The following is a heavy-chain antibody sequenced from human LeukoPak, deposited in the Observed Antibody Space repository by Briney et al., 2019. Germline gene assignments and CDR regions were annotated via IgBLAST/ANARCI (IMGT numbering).Heavy chain of an antibody. CDR1: GFTFSSYS. CDR2: ISSSSSTI. V-gene: IGHV3-48*04. J-gene: IGHJ4*02. D-gene: IGHD3-22*01. CDR3: ARGRGFRFDY. Sequence: GGSLRLSCAASGFTFSSYSMNWVRQAPGKGLEWVSYISSSSSTIYYADSVKGRFTISRDNAKNSLYLQMNSLRAEDTAVYYWARGRGFRFDYWGQGTLVPVPS.